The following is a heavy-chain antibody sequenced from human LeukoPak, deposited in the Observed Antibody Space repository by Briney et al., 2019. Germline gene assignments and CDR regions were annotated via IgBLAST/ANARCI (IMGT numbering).Heavy chain of an antibody. J-gene: IGHJ4*02. V-gene: IGHV3-20*04. CDR1: GFTFDDYG. D-gene: IGHD6-13*01. CDR2: INWKSGST. CDR3: ARGGGDSSSWYFDY. Sequence: GGSLRLSCAASGFTFDDYGMSWVRQAPGKGLEWVSGINWKSGSTGYADSVKGRFTISRDNAKNSLYLQMNSLRAEDTALYYCARGGGDSSSWYFDYWGQGTLVTVSS.